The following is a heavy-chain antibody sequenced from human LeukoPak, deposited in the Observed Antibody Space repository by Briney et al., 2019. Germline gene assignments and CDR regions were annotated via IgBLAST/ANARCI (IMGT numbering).Heavy chain of an antibody. CDR1: GFTFSSYA. CDR3: ARAERYCSGGSCYYYYYYMDV. Sequence: GGSLRLSCAASGFTFSSYAMHWVRQAPGKGLEYVSAISSNGGSTYYANSVKGRFTISRDNSKNTLYLQMGSLRAEDMAVYYCARAERYCSGGSCYYYYYYMDVWGKGTTVTVSS. D-gene: IGHD2-15*01. CDR2: ISSNGGST. V-gene: IGHV3-64*01. J-gene: IGHJ6*03.